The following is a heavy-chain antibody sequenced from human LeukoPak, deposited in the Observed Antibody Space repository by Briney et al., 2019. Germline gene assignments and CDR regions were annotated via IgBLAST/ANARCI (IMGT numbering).Heavy chain of an antibody. Sequence: QPGGSLRLSCAASGFTFDDYAMHWVRQVPGKGLEWVSFISWDGGSTYYADSVKGRFTISRDNSKKSLYLQMNSLRAEDTALYYCAKGTLCDYRAGPDYWGRGTLVTVSS. CDR1: GFTFDDYA. CDR3: AKGTLCDYRAGPDY. D-gene: IGHD4-11*01. CDR2: ISWDGGST. J-gene: IGHJ4*02. V-gene: IGHV3-43D*03.